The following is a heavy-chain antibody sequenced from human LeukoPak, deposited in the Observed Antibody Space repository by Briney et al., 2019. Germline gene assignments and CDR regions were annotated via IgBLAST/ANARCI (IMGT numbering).Heavy chain of an antibody. CDR3: ARERYCSSTSCYAGEYAFDI. CDR1: GFTFSDYY. V-gene: IGHV3-11*01. J-gene: IGHJ3*02. D-gene: IGHD2-2*01. Sequence: GGSLRLSCAASGFTFSDYYMSWIRPAPGKGLEWVSYISSSGSTIYYADSVKGRFTISRDNAKNSLYLQMNSLRAEDTAVYYCARERYCSSTSCYAGEYAFDIWGQGTMVTVSS. CDR2: ISSSGSTI.